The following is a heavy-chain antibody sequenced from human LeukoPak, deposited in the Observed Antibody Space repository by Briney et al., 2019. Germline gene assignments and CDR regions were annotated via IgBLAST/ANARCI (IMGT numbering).Heavy chain of an antibody. J-gene: IGHJ3*01. CDR3: AKGRWGLTINNFDL. D-gene: IGHD3/OR15-3a*01. CDR2: IRGNADTT. Sequence: GGSLRLSCAASGFIFNNYGMSWVRQAPGKGLEWVSAIRGNADTTYYADSVKGRFTISRDSSKNTLYLQMNSLGGEDTALYYCAKGRWGLTINNFDLWGQGTMVTVSS. V-gene: IGHV3-23*01. CDR1: GFIFNNYG.